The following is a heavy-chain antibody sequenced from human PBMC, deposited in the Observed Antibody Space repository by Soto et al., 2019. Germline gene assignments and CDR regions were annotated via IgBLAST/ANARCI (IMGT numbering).Heavy chain of an antibody. CDR3: ASDWDSTACFES. J-gene: IGHJ4*02. Sequence: GGSLRLSCAASGFTFSSYSMNWVRQAPGKGLEWVSYITGSGGMILYADSVKGRFTISRDNAKNSLYLQMNSLTAEDTAVYYCASDWDSTACFESWGQGTLVTVSS. CDR2: ITGSGGMI. V-gene: IGHV3-48*01. D-gene: IGHD2-2*01. CDR1: GFTFSSYS.